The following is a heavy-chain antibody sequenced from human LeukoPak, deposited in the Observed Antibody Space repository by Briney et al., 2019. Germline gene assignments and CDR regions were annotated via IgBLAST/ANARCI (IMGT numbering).Heavy chain of an antibody. Sequence: GGSLRLSCAASGFTFTKYWMLWVRQAPGKGLESVSRINTDGTVTTYADSVKGRFTVSRDNADNTMFLQMNSVRDEDTAVYYCATKQWLAPPPDSWGQGTPVTVSS. J-gene: IGHJ4*02. CDR2: INTDGTVT. V-gene: IGHV3-74*01. D-gene: IGHD6-19*01. CDR3: ATKQWLAPPPDS. CDR1: GFTFTKYW.